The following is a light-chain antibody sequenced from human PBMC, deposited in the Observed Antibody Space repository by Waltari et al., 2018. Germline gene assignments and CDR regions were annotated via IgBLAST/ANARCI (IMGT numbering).Light chain of an antibody. CDR1: QGISNY. CDR2: TAS. J-gene: IGKJ5*01. V-gene: IGKV1-9*01. Sequence: DIQLTQSPSFLSAFVGARVTITCRASQGISNYLAWYQQKPGTAPKLVIDTASTLQSGVPSRFSGSGAGTDFTLTISSLQPEDCATYDCRHLKSYPSTFGQGTRLEIK. CDR3: RHLKSYPST.